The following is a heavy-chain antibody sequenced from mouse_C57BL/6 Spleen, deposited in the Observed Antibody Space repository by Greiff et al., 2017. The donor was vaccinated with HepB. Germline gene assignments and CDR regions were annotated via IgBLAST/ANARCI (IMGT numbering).Heavy chain of an antibody. V-gene: IGHV1-66*01. CDR1: GYSFTSYY. D-gene: IGHD2-4*01. CDR3: ARGNYDYPWFAY. Sequence: VKLVESGPELVKPGASVKISCKASGYSFTSYYIHWVKQRPGQGLEWIGWIYPGSGNTKYNEKFKGKATLTADTSSSTAYMQLSSLTSEDSAVYYCARGNYDYPWFAYWGQGTLVTVSA. CDR2: IYPGSGNT. J-gene: IGHJ3*01.